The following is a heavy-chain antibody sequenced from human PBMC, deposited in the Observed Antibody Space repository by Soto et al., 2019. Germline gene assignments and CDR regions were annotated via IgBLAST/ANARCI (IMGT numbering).Heavy chain of an antibody. J-gene: IGHJ6*02. CDR3: AKDNYYGSKSCMGCVDV. Sequence: VSCKASGGTFNSYTISCVRQAPGQGLEWMGRIIPILGIANYAQKFQGRVTITADKSTSTAYMELSSLRSEDTAVYYCAKDNYYGSKSCMGCVDVWGQGTTVTVSS. V-gene: IGHV1-69*04. CDR1: GGTFNSYT. CDR2: IIPILGIA. D-gene: IGHD3-10*01.